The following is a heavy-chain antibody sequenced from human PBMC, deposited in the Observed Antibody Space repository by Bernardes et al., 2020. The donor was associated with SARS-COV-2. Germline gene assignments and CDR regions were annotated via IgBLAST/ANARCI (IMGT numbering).Heavy chain of an antibody. CDR1: GGSISSSSYY. D-gene: IGHD1-26*01. V-gene: IGHV4-39*07. J-gene: IGHJ5*02. CDR3: ARLQVGAPNYFDP. CDR2: INQSGSA. Sequence: SETLSLTCTVSGGSISSSSYYWGWIRQPPGKGLEWIGEINQSGSAYYNPSLKSRVTISKDRPKTQFSLILTSVTAADTAVYYCARLQVGAPNYFDPWGPGTLVTVSS.